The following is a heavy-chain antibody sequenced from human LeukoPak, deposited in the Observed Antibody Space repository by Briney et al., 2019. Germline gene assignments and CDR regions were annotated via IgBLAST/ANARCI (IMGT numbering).Heavy chain of an antibody. CDR2: IYYSGRT. CDR1: GVYISSYY. V-gene: IGHV4-59*01. D-gene: IGHD4-17*01. J-gene: IGHJ3*02. CDR3: ARSNPDYGDSGGAFDI. Sequence: SETLSLTCSVWGVYISSYYWSWLRQPPGKALEWIGYIYYSGRTHYNPPLKSRVTISVDTSKSQFSLRLSSVTAADTAVYYCARSNPDYGDSGGAFDIWGQGTMVTVSS.